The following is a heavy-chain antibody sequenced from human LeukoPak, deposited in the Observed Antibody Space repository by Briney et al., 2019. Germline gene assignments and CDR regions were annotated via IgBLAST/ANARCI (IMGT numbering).Heavy chain of an antibody. CDR2: IYYIGRT. CDR1: GGSLSSYY. Sequence: SETLSLTCTVSGGSLSSYYWSWIRQPPGKGLEWIGYIYYIGRTSYNPSLKSRVTISLDTSKNQFSLKLSSVTAADTALYYCARVRPSFGSAYYMDVWGKGTTVTISS. V-gene: IGHV4-59*01. CDR3: ARVRPSFGSAYYMDV. J-gene: IGHJ6*03. D-gene: IGHD3-10*01.